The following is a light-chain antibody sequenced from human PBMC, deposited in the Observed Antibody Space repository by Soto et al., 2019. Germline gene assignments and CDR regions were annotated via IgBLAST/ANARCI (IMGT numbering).Light chain of an antibody. Sequence: QSALTQPPSASGYPGQSVTISCTGTSSDVGGYNYVSLYQQHPGKAPKLMIYEVSKRPSGVPDRVSGSKSGNTASLTVSGLQAEDEAEYYFSSYAGSNNLVFGGGTKLTVL. CDR2: EVS. J-gene: IGLJ2*01. CDR3: SSYAGSNNLV. V-gene: IGLV2-8*01. CDR1: SSDVGGYNY.